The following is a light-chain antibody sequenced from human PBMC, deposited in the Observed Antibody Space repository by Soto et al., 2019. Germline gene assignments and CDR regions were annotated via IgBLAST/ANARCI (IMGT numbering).Light chain of an antibody. J-gene: IGLJ2*01. V-gene: IGLV2-14*03. Sequence: SALTQPASVSGSPGQSITISCTGTSSDVGGYNHVSWYQQHPGKAPKLMIYEVSNRPSGVSDRFSGSKSGTTASLTISGLQAEDEADYYCCSYRSDISVVFGGGTQLTVL. CDR2: EVS. CDR1: SSDVGGYNH. CDR3: CSYRSDISVV.